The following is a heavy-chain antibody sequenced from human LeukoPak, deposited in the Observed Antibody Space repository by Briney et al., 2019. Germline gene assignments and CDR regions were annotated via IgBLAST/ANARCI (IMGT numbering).Heavy chain of an antibody. J-gene: IGHJ6*02. CDR3: ARDRGTTLAGMDV. Sequence: GGSLRLSCAASGFTVSSNYMSWVRQAPGKGLEWVSVIYSGGSTYYADSVKGRFTVSRDNSKNTLYLQMNSLRAEDTAVYYCARDRGTTLAGMDVWGQGTTVTVSS. V-gene: IGHV3-53*01. CDR2: IYSGGST. CDR1: GFTVSSNY. D-gene: IGHD1-7*01.